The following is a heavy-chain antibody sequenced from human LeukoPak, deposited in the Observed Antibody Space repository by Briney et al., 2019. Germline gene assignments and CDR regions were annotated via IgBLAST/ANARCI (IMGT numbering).Heavy chain of an antibody. CDR1: GLTFSTYW. J-gene: IGHJ4*02. V-gene: IGHV3-7*04. CDR3: ARELFGGVDY. D-gene: IGHD3-16*01. CDR2: IKEDGSER. Sequence: PGGSLRLSCAASGLTFSTYWMSWVRQAPGKGLEWVANIKEDGSERYHVDSVKGRFTISRDNAKNSLYLQMNSLRAEDTAVYYCARELFGGVDYWGQGILVTVSS.